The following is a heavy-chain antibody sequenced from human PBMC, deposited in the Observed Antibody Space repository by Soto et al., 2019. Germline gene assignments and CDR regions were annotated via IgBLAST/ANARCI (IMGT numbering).Heavy chain of an antibody. Sequence: QVQLQESGPGLVKPSETLSLTCTVSGGSISSYYWSWIRQPPGKGLEWIGYIYYSGSTDYDPSPKSRVTISVDTSKNQFFLKLSSVTAADTAVYYCARRWGTYFDFWGQGTLVTVSS. V-gene: IGHV4-59*01. J-gene: IGHJ4*02. CDR1: GGSISSYY. CDR2: IYYSGST. D-gene: IGHD7-27*01. CDR3: ARRWGTYFDF.